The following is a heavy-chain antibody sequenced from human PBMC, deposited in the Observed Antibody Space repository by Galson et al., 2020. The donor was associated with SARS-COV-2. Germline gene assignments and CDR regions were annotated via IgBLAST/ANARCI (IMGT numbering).Heavy chain of an antibody. CDR3: ARDGQLSSGWAFDF. J-gene: IGHJ4*02. D-gene: IGHD6-19*01. CDR2: IFYDGSNK. CDR1: GFTFENHA. Sequence: GESLKISCAASGFTFENHAMHWVRQAPGKGLEWVAKIFYDGSNKYYLDSVKGRFTISRDNSENTVSLQMDNLRAEDTAVYFCARDGQLSSGWAFDFWGQGTLVTVS. V-gene: IGHV3-33*01.